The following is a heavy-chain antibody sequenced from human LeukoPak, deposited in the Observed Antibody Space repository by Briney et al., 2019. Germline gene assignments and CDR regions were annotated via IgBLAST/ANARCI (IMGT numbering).Heavy chain of an antibody. J-gene: IGHJ5*02. CDR3: ARALWLGYNWFDP. Sequence: SETLSLTCTDSGGSISSYYWSWIRQPPGKGLEWIGYIYYSGSTNYNPSLKSRVTISVDTSKNQFSLKLSSVTAADTAVYYCARALWLGYNWFDPWGQGTLVTVSS. CDR2: IYYSGST. D-gene: IGHD5-18*01. V-gene: IGHV4-59*01. CDR1: GGSISSYY.